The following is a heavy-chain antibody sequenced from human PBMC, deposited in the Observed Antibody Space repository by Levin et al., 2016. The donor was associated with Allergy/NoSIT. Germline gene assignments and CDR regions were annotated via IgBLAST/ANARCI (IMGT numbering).Heavy chain of an antibody. J-gene: IGHJ5*02. CDR2: INHSGST. Sequence: SETLSLTCAVFGGSFSGYYCTWIRQPPGKGLEWIGEINHSGSTNYDPSLKSRVTISVDTSTNQFSLKLSSVTAADTAVYYCARQRLRWFDPWGQGTLVTVSS. CDR1: GGSFSGYY. CDR3: ARQRLRWFDP. D-gene: IGHD6-25*01. V-gene: IGHV4-34*01.